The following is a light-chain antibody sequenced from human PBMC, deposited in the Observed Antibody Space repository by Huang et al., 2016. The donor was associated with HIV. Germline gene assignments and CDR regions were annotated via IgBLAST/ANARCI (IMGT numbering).Light chain of an antibody. Sequence: DIVMTQSPLSLPVTPGEPASISCRSSQSLLHSNGYTSLDWYLQKPGQSPQLLIYLGSNRASGVPDRFSGSGSVTYFTLKISRVEAEDVGVYYCMQAQQTPRTFGQGTRLEIK. CDR1: QSLLHSNGYTS. CDR2: LGS. J-gene: IGKJ5*01. V-gene: IGKV2-28*01. CDR3: MQAQQTPRT.